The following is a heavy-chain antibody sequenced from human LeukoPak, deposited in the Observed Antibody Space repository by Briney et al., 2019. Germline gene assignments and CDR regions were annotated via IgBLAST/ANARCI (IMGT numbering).Heavy chain of an antibody. Sequence: GESLKISCQGSGYSFTSYWIGWVRQMPGKGLEWMGIIYPGDSDTRYSPSFQGQVTISADKSISTAYLQWSSLKASDTAMYYCARQQGGFYYYYGMDVWGQGTTVTVSS. CDR1: GYSFTSYW. V-gene: IGHV5-51*01. J-gene: IGHJ6*02. CDR3: ARQQGGFYYYYGMDV. D-gene: IGHD2-15*01. CDR2: IYPGDSDT.